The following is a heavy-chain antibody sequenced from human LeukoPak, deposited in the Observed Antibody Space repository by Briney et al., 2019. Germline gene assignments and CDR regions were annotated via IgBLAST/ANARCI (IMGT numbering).Heavy chain of an antibody. Sequence: SETLSLTCAVYGGSLSGYYWSWIRQPPGKGLDWIGEINHSGSTNYNPSLKSRVTISVDTSKNQFSLKLSSVTAADTAVYYCAASTVTTDAEYFQHWGQGTLVTVSS. V-gene: IGHV4-34*01. D-gene: IGHD4-17*01. CDR3: AASTVTTDAEYFQH. CDR2: INHSGST. J-gene: IGHJ1*01. CDR1: GGSLSGYY.